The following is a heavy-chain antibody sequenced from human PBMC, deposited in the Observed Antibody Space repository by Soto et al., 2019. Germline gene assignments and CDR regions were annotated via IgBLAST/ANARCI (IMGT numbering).Heavy chain of an antibody. CDR3: ARLKFSTSWTFYGMDV. J-gene: IGHJ6*02. CDR2: IYYSGST. CDR1: GGSISSSNW. V-gene: IGHV4-4*02. D-gene: IGHD2-2*01. Sequence: SETLSLTCAVSGGSISSSNWWSWVRQPPGKGLEWIGEIYYSGSTYYNPSLKSRVTISVDTSKNQFSLKLSSVTAADTAVYYCARLKFSTSWTFYGMDVWGQGTTVTVSS.